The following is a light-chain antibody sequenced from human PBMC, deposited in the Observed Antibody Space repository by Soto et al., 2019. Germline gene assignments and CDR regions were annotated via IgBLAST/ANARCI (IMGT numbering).Light chain of an antibody. CDR2: EVT. CDR3: TSYTSSRTWV. J-gene: IGLJ3*02. V-gene: IGLV2-18*02. Sequence: QSALTQPPSVSGSPGQSVTISCTGTSSDVGSYNRVSWYQQPPGTAPKLMIYEVTNRPSGVPNRSSASKSGNTASLTISGLKAEDEADYYCTSYTSSRTWVFGGGTKLTVL. CDR1: SSDVGSYNR.